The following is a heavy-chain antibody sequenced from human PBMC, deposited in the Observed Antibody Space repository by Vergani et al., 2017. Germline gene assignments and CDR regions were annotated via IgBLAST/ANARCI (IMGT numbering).Heavy chain of an antibody. CDR3: ARHSTVKWLVKLGWIDP. V-gene: IGHV4-39*01. J-gene: IGHJ5*02. Sequence: QLQLQESGPGLVKPSATLSLTCSVSGASIRSSNYYWGWIRQPPGKGLEWIASIYYSGSTYYNPSLKSRVTISVETSKNLFSLKLSSVTAADTAVYFCARHSTVKWLVKLGWIDPWGQGILVTVSS. CDR1: GASIRSSNYY. CDR2: IYYSGST. D-gene: IGHD6-19*01.